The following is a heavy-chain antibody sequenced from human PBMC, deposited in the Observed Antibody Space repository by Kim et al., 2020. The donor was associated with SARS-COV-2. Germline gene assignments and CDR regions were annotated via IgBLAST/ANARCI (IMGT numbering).Heavy chain of an antibody. Sequence: STGYADSVKGRFTISGDNAKNTLYLQMNSLRLEETAVNYCARGYGSGTNYWGQGTLVTVST. J-gene: IGHJ4*02. D-gene: IGHD3-10*01. CDR2: ST. V-gene: IGHV3-74*01. CDR3: ARGYGSGTNY.